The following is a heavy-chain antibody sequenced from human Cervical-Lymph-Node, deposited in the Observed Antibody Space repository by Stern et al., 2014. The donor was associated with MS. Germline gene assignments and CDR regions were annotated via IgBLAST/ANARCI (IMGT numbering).Heavy chain of an antibody. Sequence: QVQLVQSGAEVKKPGSSVKVSCKASFRNYAVNWGRQAPGQGLEWMGGIIPMFGTPKYAQKFQGRVTITADGSTSTAYMELSSLRSEDTAVYYCARGWAAMGQYYYYGMDVWGQGTAVTVSS. D-gene: IGHD5-18*01. CDR2: IIPMFGTP. CDR3: ARGWAAMGQYYYYGMDV. J-gene: IGHJ6*02. CDR1: FRNYA. V-gene: IGHV1-69*01.